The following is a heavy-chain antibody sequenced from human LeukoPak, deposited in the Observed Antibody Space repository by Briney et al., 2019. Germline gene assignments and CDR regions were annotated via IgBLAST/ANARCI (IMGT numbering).Heavy chain of an antibody. CDR3: AKDRGSGWTPVWFDP. D-gene: IGHD6-19*01. J-gene: IGHJ5*02. CDR1: GFTFSSYA. V-gene: IGHV3-30-3*01. Sequence: GGSLRLSCAASGFTFSSYAMHWVRQAPGKGLEWVAVISYDGSNKYYADSVKVRFTISRDNSKNTLYLQMNSLRAEDTAVYYCAKDRGSGWTPVWFDPWGQGTLVTVSS. CDR2: ISYDGSNK.